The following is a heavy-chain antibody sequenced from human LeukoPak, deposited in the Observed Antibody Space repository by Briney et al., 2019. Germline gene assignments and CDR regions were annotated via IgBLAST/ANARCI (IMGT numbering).Heavy chain of an antibody. CDR1: GGSFSGYY. Sequence: SETLSLTCAVYGGSFSGYYWSWIRQPPGKGLEWIGEINHSGSTNYNPSLKSRVTISVDTSKNQFSLKLSSVTAADTAVYYCARGSIAAAGDYYYYYMDVWGKGPRSPSP. CDR2: INHSGST. CDR3: ARGSIAAAGDYYYYYMDV. D-gene: IGHD6-13*01. J-gene: IGHJ6*03. V-gene: IGHV4-34*01.